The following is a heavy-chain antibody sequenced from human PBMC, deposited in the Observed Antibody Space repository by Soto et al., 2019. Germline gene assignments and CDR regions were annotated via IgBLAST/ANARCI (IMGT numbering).Heavy chain of an antibody. CDR3: ARVLLPGAAPWQEYFQF. V-gene: IGHV3-30-3*01. CDR2: ISFDGNDQ. CDR1: GVTFSNYA. Sequence: GGSLRLSCAASGVTFSNYAMHWVRQAPGKGLDWVAAISFDGNDQYYAESVKGRFTVSRDNSRNTLFLQMNSLRGDDTSLYYCARVLLPGAAPWQEYFQFRGQGTLVTVSS. J-gene: IGHJ1*01. D-gene: IGHD6-13*01.